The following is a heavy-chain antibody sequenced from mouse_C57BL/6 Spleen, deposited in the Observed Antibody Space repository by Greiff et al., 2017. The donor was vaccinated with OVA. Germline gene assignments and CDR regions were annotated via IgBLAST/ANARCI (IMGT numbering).Heavy chain of an antibody. V-gene: IGHV1-42*01. D-gene: IGHD1-1*01. CDR1: GYSFTGYY. CDR3: AREGYCGRDAMDY. J-gene: IGHJ4*01. CDR2: INPSTGGT. Sequence: VQLQQSGPELVKPGASVKISCKASGYSFTGYYMNWVKQSPEKSLEWIGEINPSTGGTTYNQKFKAKATLTVDKSSSTAYMQLKSLTSEDSAVYYCAREGYCGRDAMDYWGQGTSVTVSS.